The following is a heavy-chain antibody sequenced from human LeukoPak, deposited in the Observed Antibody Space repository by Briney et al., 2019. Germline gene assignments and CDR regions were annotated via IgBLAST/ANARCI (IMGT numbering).Heavy chain of an antibody. CDR1: GGSFSGYY. J-gene: IGHJ3*02. Sequence: PSETLSLTCAVYGGSFSGYYWSWIRQPPGKGLEWIGEINHSGSTNYNPSLKSRVTISVDTSKNQFSLKLSSVTAADTAVYYCARYQRRVPIFGVVLDRFAFDIWGQGTTVTVSS. CDR2: INHSGST. D-gene: IGHD3-3*01. V-gene: IGHV4-34*01. CDR3: ARYQRRVPIFGVVLDRFAFDI.